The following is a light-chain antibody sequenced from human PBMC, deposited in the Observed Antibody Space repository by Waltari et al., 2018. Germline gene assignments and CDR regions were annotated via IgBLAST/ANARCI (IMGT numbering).Light chain of an antibody. CDR3: SSRDGSGNHVV. V-gene: IGLV3-19*01. CDR2: GKT. Sequence: SSEVTQDPAVSVALGQTVRITCPGGSLRGSYASRFQQKAGQSPVLVIYGKTTRPPGIPDRFSSSNSGNTASLTITGTQAEDEADYYCSSRDGSGNHVVFGGGTRLTVL. J-gene: IGLJ2*01. CDR1: SLRGSY.